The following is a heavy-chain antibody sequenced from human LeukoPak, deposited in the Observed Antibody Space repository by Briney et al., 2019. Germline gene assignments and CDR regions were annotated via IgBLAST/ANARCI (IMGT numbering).Heavy chain of an antibody. CDR2: IYYSGST. V-gene: IGHV4-59*01. CDR3: ARATWLPVGLYYYDSSGYYYYFDY. J-gene: IGHJ4*02. Sequence: SETLSLTCTVSGGSISSYYWSWIRQPPGKGLEWIGYIYYSGSTNYNPSLKSRVTISVDTSKNQFSLKLSSVAAADTAVYYCARATWLPVGLYYYDSSGYYYYFDYWGQGTLVTVSS. D-gene: IGHD3-22*01. CDR1: GGSISSYY.